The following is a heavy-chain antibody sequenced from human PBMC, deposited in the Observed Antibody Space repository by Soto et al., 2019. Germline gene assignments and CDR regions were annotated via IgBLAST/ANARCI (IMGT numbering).Heavy chain of an antibody. D-gene: IGHD1-7*01. CDR3: AGTSSLQLYYMDV. CDR2: TYYRSRWYN. Sequence: PSQTLSLTCAISGDSVSSNSAAWNWIRQSPSRGLEWLGRTYYRSRWYNDYAVSVKSRITINPDTSKNQFSLHLNSVTPQDTAVYYCAGTSSLQLYYMDVWGQGTTVTVSS. V-gene: IGHV6-1*01. CDR1: GDSVSSNSAA. J-gene: IGHJ6*03.